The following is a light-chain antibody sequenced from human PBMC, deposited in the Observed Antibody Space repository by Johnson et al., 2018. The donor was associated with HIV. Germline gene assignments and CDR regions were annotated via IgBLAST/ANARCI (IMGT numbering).Light chain of an antibody. CDR2: ENN. CDR1: NSNIGNNY. CDR3: GTWDSSLSAGV. V-gene: IGLV1-51*02. Sequence: QSILTQPPSVSAAPGQKVTISCSGRNSNIGNNYVSWYQQLPGTAPKLLIYENNKRPSGIPDRFSGSKSGTSATLGIAGLQTGDEADHYCGTWDSSLSAGVLGTGTKVTVL. J-gene: IGLJ1*01.